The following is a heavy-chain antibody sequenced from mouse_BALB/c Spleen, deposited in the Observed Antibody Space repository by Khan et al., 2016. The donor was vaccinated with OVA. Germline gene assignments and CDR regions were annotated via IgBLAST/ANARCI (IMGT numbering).Heavy chain of an antibody. D-gene: IGHD1-1*01. J-gene: IGHJ4*01. Sequence: EVELVESGGDLVKPGGSLKLSCAASGFIFSSYGMSWARQIPDKRLEWVATISSGGSYTYYPDSVTGRFTISRDNAKNTLYLQMSSLKSEDTAMXYCERMLPPPTEDYYTMDYWGQGTSVTVAS. V-gene: IGHV5-6*01. CDR1: GFIFSSYG. CDR2: ISSGGSYT. CDR3: ERMLPPPTEDYYTMDY.